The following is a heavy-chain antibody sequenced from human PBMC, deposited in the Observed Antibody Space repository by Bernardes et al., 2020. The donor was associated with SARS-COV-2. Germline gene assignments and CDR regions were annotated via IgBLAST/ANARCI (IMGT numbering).Heavy chain of an antibody. Sequence: GGSLRLSCAASGFTFSDYYMSWIRQAPGKGLEWVSYISSSGSTIYYADSVKGRFTISRDNAKNSLYLQMNSLRAEDTAVYYCARDMMWNRASPSPVKFDPWGQGTLVTVSS. J-gene: IGHJ5*02. D-gene: IGHD3-16*01. CDR2: ISSSGSTI. CDR1: GFTFSDYY. V-gene: IGHV3-11*01. CDR3: ARDMMWNRASPSPVKFDP.